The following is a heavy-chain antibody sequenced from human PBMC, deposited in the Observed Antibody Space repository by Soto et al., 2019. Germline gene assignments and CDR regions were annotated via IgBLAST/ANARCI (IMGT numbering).Heavy chain of an antibody. V-gene: IGHV3-23*01. CDR3: AKVLSSGSYSGALEY. CDR2: ISASGGST. Sequence: GGSLRLSCVASGFSITSFAMSWVRQAPGKGLEWASAISASGGSTYADSVKGRFTISRDNSKNTLYLQMNSLRVEDTAVYYCAKVLSSGSYSGALEYWGQGVLVTVSS. J-gene: IGHJ4*02. D-gene: IGHD1-26*01. CDR1: GFSITSFA.